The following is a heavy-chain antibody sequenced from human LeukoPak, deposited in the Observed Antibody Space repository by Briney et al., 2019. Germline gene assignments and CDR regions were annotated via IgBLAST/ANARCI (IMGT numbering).Heavy chain of an antibody. Sequence: PGGSLRLSCAASGFTVSSNYLSWVRQAPGKGLEWVSVIYSGGSTYYADSVKGRFTISRDNSKNTLYLQMNSLRAEDTAVYYCARDEPRYSSGQSSGGLHYFDYWGQGTLVTVSS. D-gene: IGHD6-19*01. J-gene: IGHJ4*02. CDR3: ARDEPRYSSGQSSGGLHYFDY. CDR1: GFTVSSNY. V-gene: IGHV3-66*01. CDR2: IYSGGST.